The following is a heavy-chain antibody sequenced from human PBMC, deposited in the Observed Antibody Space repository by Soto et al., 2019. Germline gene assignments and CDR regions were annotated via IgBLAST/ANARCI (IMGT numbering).Heavy chain of an antibody. CDR2: ISGSGGST. V-gene: IGHV3-23*01. Sequence: PGGSLRLSCASSGFTFSSYAMSWVRQAPGKGLEWVSAISGSGGSTYYADSVKGRFTISRDNSKNTLYLQMNSLRAEDTAVYYCATHRPRSYGFSSPRDWGQGTLVTVSS. J-gene: IGHJ4*01. CDR1: GFTFSSYA. D-gene: IGHD5-18*01. CDR3: ATHRPRSYGFSSPRD.